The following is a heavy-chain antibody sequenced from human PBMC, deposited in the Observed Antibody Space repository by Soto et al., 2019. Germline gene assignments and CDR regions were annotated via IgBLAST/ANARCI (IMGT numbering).Heavy chain of an antibody. J-gene: IGHJ6*02. CDR1: GGSISSSSYY. Sequence: SETLSLTCTVSGGSISSSSYYCGWIRQPPGKGLEWIGSIYYSGSTYYNPSLKSRVTISVDTSKNQFSLKLSSVTAADTAVYYCARLRAYYYGMDVWGQGTTVTVSS. CDR3: ARLRAYYYGMDV. V-gene: IGHV4-39*01. CDR2: IYYSGST.